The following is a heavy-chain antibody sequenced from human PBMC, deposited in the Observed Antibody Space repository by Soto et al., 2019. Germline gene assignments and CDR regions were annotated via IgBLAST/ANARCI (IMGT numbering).Heavy chain of an antibody. CDR1: GFTFSSYA. CDR3: AKDRKEIVATHKKGAFDI. V-gene: IGHV3-23*01. Sequence: GGSLRLSCAASGFTFSSYAMSWVRQAPGKGLEWVSAISGSGGSTYYADSVKGRFTISRDNSKNTLYLQMNSLRAEDTAVYYCAKDRKEIVATHKKGAFDIWDQGTMVTVSS. J-gene: IGHJ3*02. D-gene: IGHD5-12*01. CDR2: ISGSGGST.